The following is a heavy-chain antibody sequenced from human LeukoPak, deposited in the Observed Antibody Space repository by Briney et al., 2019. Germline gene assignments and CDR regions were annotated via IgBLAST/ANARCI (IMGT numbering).Heavy chain of an antibody. Sequence: GASVKVSCKASGGTFSSYAISWVRQAPGQGLEWMGGIIPIFGTANYAQKFQGRVTITADGSTSTAYMELSSLRSEDTAVYYCATYSGYDYFDYWGQGTLVTVSS. CDR1: GGTFSSYA. V-gene: IGHV1-69*13. CDR2: IIPIFGTA. D-gene: IGHD5-12*01. J-gene: IGHJ4*02. CDR3: ATYSGYDYFDY.